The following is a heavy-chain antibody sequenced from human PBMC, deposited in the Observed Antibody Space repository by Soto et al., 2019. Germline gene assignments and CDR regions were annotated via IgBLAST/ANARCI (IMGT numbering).Heavy chain of an antibody. CDR2: FDPEDGET. D-gene: IGHD3-3*01. CDR1: GYTLTELS. Sequence: ASVKVSCKVSGYTLTELSMHWVRQAPGKGLEWMGGFDPEDGETIYAQKFQGRVTMTEDTSTDTAYMELSSLRSEDTAVYYCATGTTDFWSGTNRYYYGMDVWGQGTTVTVSS. V-gene: IGHV1-24*01. J-gene: IGHJ6*02. CDR3: ATGTTDFWSGTNRYYYGMDV.